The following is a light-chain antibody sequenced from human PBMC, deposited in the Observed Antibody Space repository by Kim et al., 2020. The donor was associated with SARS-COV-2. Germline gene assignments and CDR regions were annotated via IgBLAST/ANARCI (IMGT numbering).Light chain of an antibody. J-gene: IGKJ4*01. V-gene: IGKV3D-15*01. Sequence: SPGERATLTCRASQTIANNLAGYQQKPGQAPRLLIYGASIRATGVPARFVGSGSGTGFTLTISGLQSEDFAVYYCQQYHNWPPLTFGGGTKVDIK. CDR1: QTIANN. CDR2: GAS. CDR3: QQYHNWPPLT.